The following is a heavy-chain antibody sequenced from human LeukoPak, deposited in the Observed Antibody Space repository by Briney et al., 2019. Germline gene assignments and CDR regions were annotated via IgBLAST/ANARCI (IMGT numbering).Heavy chain of an antibody. V-gene: IGHV3-30-3*01. Sequence: GGSLRLSCAASGFTFSNYAMHWVRQAPGKGLEWVAVISYDGSNKYYADSEKGRFTISRDNSKNTLYLQMNSLRAEDTAVYYCARDPSYDSSGYYHLDYWGREPWSPSPQ. J-gene: IGHJ4*02. CDR3: ARDPSYDSSGYYHLDY. CDR2: ISYDGSNK. D-gene: IGHD3-22*01. CDR1: GFTFSNYA.